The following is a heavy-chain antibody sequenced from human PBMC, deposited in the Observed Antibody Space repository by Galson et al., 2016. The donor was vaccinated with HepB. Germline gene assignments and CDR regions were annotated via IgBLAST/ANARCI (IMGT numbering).Heavy chain of an antibody. Sequence: SLRLSCAASGFTFSTYWMTWVRQAPGKGLEWVANIKQDESEKYYMDSVNGRFTISRDNAKNSLYLQMNSLRVEDTAVYFCAREGRCSSTSCYASGSGVDVWGQGTTVTVSS. J-gene: IGHJ6*02. CDR1: GFTFSTYW. CDR2: IKQDESEK. D-gene: IGHD2-2*01. V-gene: IGHV3-7*03. CDR3: AREGRCSSTSCYASGSGVDV.